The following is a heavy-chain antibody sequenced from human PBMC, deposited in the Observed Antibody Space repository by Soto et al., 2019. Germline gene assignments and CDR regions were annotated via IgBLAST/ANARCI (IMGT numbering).Heavy chain of an antibody. J-gene: IGHJ4*02. D-gene: IGHD3-22*01. V-gene: IGHV4-59*01. CDR3: VSLTRAYYYDSSGYYPPTHFDY. CDR2: IYYSGST. Sequence: SETLSLTCTVSGGSISSYYWSWIRQPPGKGLEWIGYIYYSGSTNYNPSLKSRVTISVDTSKNQFSLKLSSVTAADTAVYYCVSLTRAYYYDSSGYYPPTHFDYWGQGTLVTVSS. CDR1: GGSISSYY.